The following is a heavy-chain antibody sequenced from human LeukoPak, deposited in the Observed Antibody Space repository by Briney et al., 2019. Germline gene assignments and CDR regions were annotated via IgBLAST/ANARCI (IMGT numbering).Heavy chain of an antibody. D-gene: IGHD3-3*01. V-gene: IGHV3-30-3*01. J-gene: IGHJ5*02. CDR1: GFTFSSYA. Sequence: PGGSLRLSCAASGFTFSSYAMHWVRQAPGKGLEWVAVISYDGSNKYYADSVKGRFTISRDYSKNTLYLQMNSLRAEDTAVYYCARDQRITIFGVVSYNWFDPWGQGTLVTVSS. CDR2: ISYDGSNK. CDR3: ARDQRITIFGVVSYNWFDP.